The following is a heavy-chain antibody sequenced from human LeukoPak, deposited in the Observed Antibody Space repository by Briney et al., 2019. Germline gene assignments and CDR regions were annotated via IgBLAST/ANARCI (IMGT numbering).Heavy chain of an antibody. V-gene: IGHV3-21*01. CDR3: ARDQGSGKLDY. D-gene: IGHD1-26*01. CDR1: GITFSNFA. Sequence: GGSLRLSCEVSGITFSNFAMAWVRQAPGKGLEWVSSISSSSSYIYYADSVKGRFTISRDNAKNSLYLQMNSLRAEDTAVYYCARDQGSGKLDYWGQGTLVTVSS. CDR2: ISSSSSYI. J-gene: IGHJ4*02.